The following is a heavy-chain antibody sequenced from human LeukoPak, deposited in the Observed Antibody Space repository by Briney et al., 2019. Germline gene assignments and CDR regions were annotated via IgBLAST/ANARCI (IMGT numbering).Heavy chain of an antibody. J-gene: IGHJ3*02. V-gene: IGHV6-1*01. D-gene: IGHD6-13*01. CDR3: ARVYLRAKRPTSSPLDAFDI. Sequence: SQTLSLTCAISGDSVYSNSAAWNWIRQSPSRGLEWLGRTYYRSKWYNDYAVSVKSRITINPDTSKNQFSLQLNSVTPEDTAVYYCARVYLRAKRPTSSPLDAFDIWGQGTMVTVSS. CDR1: GDSVYSNSAA. CDR2: TYYRSKWYN.